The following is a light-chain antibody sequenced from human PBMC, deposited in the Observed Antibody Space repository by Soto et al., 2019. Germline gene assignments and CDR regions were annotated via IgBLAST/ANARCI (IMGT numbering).Light chain of an antibody. J-gene: IGLJ1*01. CDR1: IRDVGAYNY. CDR2: EVI. CDR3: GSYTSASTLV. V-gene: IGLV2-14*01. Sequence: QCPLTQAESVSASPGQSVTISCTGTIRDVGAYNYVSWYQQHPGKAPKLMIYEVINRPAGVSNRFSGSKSGNTASLTISGLQAEDEADYYRGSYTSASTLVFGTGTKVTVL.